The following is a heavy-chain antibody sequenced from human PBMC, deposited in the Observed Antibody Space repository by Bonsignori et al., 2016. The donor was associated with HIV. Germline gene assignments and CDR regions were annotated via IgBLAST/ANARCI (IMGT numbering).Heavy chain of an antibody. J-gene: IGHJ5*02. CDR3: ARVLGRGIDWFDP. D-gene: IGHD3-10*01. V-gene: IGHV3-48*03. CDR2: ISSSGSTI. CDR1: GFTFSSYE. Sequence: GGSLRLSCAASGFTFSSYEMNWVRQAPGKGLEWVSYISSSGSTIYYADSVKGRFTISRDNAKNSLYLQMNSLRAEDTAVYYCARVLGRGIDWFDPWGQGTLVTVSS.